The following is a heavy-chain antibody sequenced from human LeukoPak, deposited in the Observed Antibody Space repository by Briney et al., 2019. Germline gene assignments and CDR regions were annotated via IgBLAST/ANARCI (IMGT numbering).Heavy chain of an antibody. CDR3: AKWGDYDVLTGYYVSDY. Sequence: GGSLRLSCAASGFTFSNYAMSWVRQAPGKGLEWVSAITGSGGNTYYADSVKGRFTISRDNSKNTVSLQMNSLRAEDTAVYYCAKWGDYDVLTGYYVSDYWGQGTLVTVSS. V-gene: IGHV3-23*01. CDR2: ITGSGGNT. D-gene: IGHD3-9*01. CDR1: GFTFSNYA. J-gene: IGHJ4*02.